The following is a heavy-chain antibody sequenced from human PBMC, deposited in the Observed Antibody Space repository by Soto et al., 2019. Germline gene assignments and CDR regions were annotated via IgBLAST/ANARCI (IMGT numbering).Heavy chain of an antibody. CDR3: ASEGRERQAFDI. Sequence: QVQLVESGGGVVQPGRSLRLSCTTSGFIFSVYGLHWVRQAPGKGLEWVAFTSYDGTNKYYADSVKGRFTISRDNSKNTLYLQMTSLRDEDTSVFYCASEGRERQAFDIWGQGTMVTVSS. V-gene: IGHV3-30*19. CDR1: GFIFSVYG. CDR2: TSYDGTNK. J-gene: IGHJ3*02.